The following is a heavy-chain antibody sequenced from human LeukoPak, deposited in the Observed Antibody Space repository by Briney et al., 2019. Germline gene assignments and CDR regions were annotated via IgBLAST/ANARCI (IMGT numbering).Heavy chain of an antibody. V-gene: IGHV4-34*01. Sequence: SETLSLTCTVSGGSISSYYWSWIRQPPGKGLEWIGEINHSGSTNYNPSLKSRVTISVDTSKNQFSLKLSSVTAADTAVYYCARTSKKYCSSTSCSSGRYYYYYMDVWGKGTTVTISS. D-gene: IGHD2-2*01. CDR3: ARTSKKYCSSTSCSSGRYYYYYMDV. CDR1: GGSISSYY. CDR2: INHSGST. J-gene: IGHJ6*03.